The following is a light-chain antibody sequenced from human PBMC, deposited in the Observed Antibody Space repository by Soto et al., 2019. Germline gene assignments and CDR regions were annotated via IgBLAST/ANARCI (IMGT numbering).Light chain of an antibody. V-gene: IGLV1-44*01. Sequence: QLVLTQPPSASGTPGQRVTVSCSGSNSNIGSNTVNWYQQLPQTAPKLLIYSNIQRPSGVPDRFSGSKSGTSASLAISGLQSEDEADYYCAAWDDSLKGYVFGTGTKVTVL. CDR1: NSNIGSNT. CDR2: SNI. J-gene: IGLJ1*01. CDR3: AAWDDSLKGYV.